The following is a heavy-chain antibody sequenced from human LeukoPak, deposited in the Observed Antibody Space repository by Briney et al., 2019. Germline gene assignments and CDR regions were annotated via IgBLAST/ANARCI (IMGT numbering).Heavy chain of an antibody. CDR1: GFTFSSYW. Sequence: GGSLRLSCAASGFTFSSYWMHWVRQAPGKGLVWVSRINSDGSSTSYADSVRGRFTISRDNAKNTLYLQMNSLRAEDTAVYYCARENRYSSSWDFDYWGQGTLVTVSS. V-gene: IGHV3-74*01. CDR2: INSDGSST. D-gene: IGHD6-13*01. J-gene: IGHJ4*02. CDR3: ARENRYSSSWDFDY.